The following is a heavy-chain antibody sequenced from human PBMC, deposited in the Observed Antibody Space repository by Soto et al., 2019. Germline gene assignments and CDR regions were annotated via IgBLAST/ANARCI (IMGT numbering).Heavy chain of an antibody. J-gene: IGHJ5*02. CDR2: TRNKANSYTT. V-gene: IGHV3-72*01. D-gene: IGHD1-26*01. CDR3: ARVVGAPNWFDP. Sequence: EVQLVESEGGLVQPGGSLRLSCAASGFTFSDHQMDWVRQAPGKGLEWVGRTRNKANSYTTEYAASVKGRFTISRDDSKNSLYLQMNSLNTEDTAVYYCARVVGAPNWFDPWGQGTLVTVSS. CDR1: GFTFSDHQ.